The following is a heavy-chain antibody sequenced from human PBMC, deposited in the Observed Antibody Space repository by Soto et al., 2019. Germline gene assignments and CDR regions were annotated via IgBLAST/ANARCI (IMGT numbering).Heavy chain of an antibody. Sequence: QVQLQESGPGLVKPSQTLSLTCTVSGGSISSGGYYWSWIRQHPGKGLEWMGYIYYSGSTYYKPSQNRRVTTSVGTSKNQIARKLRSVTAADTAVYYPARIQGPWGQGTLVTVS. V-gene: IGHV4-31*03. CDR1: GGSISSGGYY. CDR2: IYYSGST. CDR3: ARIQGP. J-gene: IGHJ5*02. D-gene: IGHD1-1*01.